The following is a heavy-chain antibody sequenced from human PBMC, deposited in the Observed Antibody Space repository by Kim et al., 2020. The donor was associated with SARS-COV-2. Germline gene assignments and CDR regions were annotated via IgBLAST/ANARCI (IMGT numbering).Heavy chain of an antibody. CDR1: GYSFTSYW. D-gene: IGHD3-3*01. V-gene: IGHV5-10-1*01. CDR3: ARLFTYYDFWSGYQPIDP. Sequence: GESLKISCKGSGYSFTSYWISWVRQMPGKGLEWMGRIDPSDSYTNYSPSFQGHVTISADKSISTAYLQWSSLKASDTAMYYCARLFTYYDFWSGYQPIDPWGQGTLVTVSS. CDR2: IDPSDSYT. J-gene: IGHJ5*02.